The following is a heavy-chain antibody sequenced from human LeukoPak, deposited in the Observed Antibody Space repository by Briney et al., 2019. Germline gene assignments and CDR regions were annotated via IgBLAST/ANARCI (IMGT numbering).Heavy chain of an antibody. V-gene: IGHV3-33*01. Sequence: HTGGSLRLSCAASGFTFSSYGMHWVRQAPGKGLEWVAVIWYDGSNKYYADSVKGRFTISRDNSKNTLYPQMNSLRAEDTAVYYCARTFGILTGPFDYWGQGTLVTVSS. CDR1: GFTFSSYG. CDR2: IWYDGSNK. CDR3: ARTFGILTGPFDY. D-gene: IGHD3-9*01. J-gene: IGHJ4*02.